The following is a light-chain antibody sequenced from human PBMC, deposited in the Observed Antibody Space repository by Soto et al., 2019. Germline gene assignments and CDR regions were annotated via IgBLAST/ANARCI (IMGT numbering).Light chain of an antibody. Sequence: EIVLTQSPGTLSLSPGQRATLSCRASQSINSNYLVWYQQKPGQPPRLLISGASRRATDIPDRFSGSGSGTYFTLTISRLEPEDFAVYCCQQYGTSPVTFGPGTTVDVK. J-gene: IGKJ3*01. V-gene: IGKV3-20*01. CDR3: QQYGTSPVT. CDR2: GAS. CDR1: QSINSNY.